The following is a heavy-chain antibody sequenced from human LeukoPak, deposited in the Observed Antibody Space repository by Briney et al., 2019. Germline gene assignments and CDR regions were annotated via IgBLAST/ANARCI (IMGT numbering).Heavy chain of an antibody. CDR2: INHSGGT. D-gene: IGHD3-22*01. Sequence: AETLSLTCAVYGGSFSGYYLSWIRQPPGKGLEWIGEINHSGGTNYNPSLKSRVTISVDTSKNQFSLKLSSVTAADTAVYYCAREDSSAWGAFDIWGQGTMVTVSS. J-gene: IGHJ3*02. CDR1: GGSFSGYY. V-gene: IGHV4-34*01. CDR3: AREDSSAWGAFDI.